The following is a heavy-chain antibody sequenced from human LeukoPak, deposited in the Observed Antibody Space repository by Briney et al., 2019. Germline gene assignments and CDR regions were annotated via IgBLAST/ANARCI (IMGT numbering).Heavy chain of an antibody. CDR1: RYSISSGYY. CDR3: ASGYNYGYPFDS. J-gene: IGHJ4*02. D-gene: IGHD5-18*01. CDR2: IYHSGST. Sequence: SETLSLTCAVSRYSISSGYYWGWIRQPPGKGLEWTGSIYHSGSTYYNPSLNSPVTISVDTSKNQFSLKMSSVTAADTAVYYCASGYNYGYPFDSWGQGTLVTVSS. V-gene: IGHV4-38-2*01.